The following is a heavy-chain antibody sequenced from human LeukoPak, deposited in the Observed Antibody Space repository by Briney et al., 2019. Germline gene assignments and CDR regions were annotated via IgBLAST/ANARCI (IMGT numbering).Heavy chain of an antibody. J-gene: IGHJ1*01. CDR3: ARGAEMATMRYFQH. V-gene: IGHV1-69*05. CDR1: GGTFSSYA. CDR2: IIPIFGTA. Sequence: ASVKVSCKASGGTFSSYAISWVRQAPGQGLEWMGGIIPIFGTANYAQKFQGRVTITTGESTSTAYMELSSLRSEDTAVYYCARGAEMATMRYFQHWGQGTLVTVSS. D-gene: IGHD5-24*01.